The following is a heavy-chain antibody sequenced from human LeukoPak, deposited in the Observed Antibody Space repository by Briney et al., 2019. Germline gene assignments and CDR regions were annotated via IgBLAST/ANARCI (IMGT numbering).Heavy chain of an antibody. D-gene: IGHD2-2*01. J-gene: IGHJ4*02. Sequence: GGSLRLSCAASGFTFSSYSMNWVRQAPGKGLEWVSSLSSSSSYIYYADSVKGRFTISRDNAKNLLYLQMNSLRAEDTAVYYCARPRGCGSSRCNNFDYWGQGTLVTVSS. CDR2: LSSSSSYI. CDR1: GFTFSSYS. V-gene: IGHV3-21*01. CDR3: ARPRGCGSSRCNNFDY.